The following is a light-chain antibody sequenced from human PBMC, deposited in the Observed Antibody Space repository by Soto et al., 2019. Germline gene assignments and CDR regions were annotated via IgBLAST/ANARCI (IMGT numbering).Light chain of an antibody. Sequence: DIQLTQSPSFLSASVGDRVTITCRTSQDISSYLAWYQQKPGKAPQLLISAASTLQSGVPSRFSGSGSGTEFTLTISSLQSEDFAVYHCQQYNNWPYTFGQGTKLEIK. CDR2: AAS. J-gene: IGKJ2*01. CDR3: QQYNNWPYT. CDR1: QDISSY. V-gene: IGKV1-9*01.